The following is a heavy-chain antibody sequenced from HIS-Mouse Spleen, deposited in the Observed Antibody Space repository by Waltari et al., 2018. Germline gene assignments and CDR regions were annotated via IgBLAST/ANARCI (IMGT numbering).Heavy chain of an antibody. D-gene: IGHD6-13*01. V-gene: IGHV1-2*02. CDR3: ARGYLAAGNFDY. CDR2: INTNSGGT. CDR1: GYTLTGSY. Sequence: QVQLVQSGAEVNKPGASVKVSCKASGYTLTGSYMHWVRQAPGQGPEWMGWINTNSGGTNYAQKFQGRVTMTRDTSISTAYMELSRLRSDDTAVYYCARGYLAAGNFDYWGQGTLVTVSS. J-gene: IGHJ4*02.